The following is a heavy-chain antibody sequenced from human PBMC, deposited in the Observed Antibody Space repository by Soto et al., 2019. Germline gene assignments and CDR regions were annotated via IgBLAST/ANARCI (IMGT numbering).Heavy chain of an antibody. CDR3: XXXPASFDP. Sequence: QVQLVQSGAEVKKPGASVKVSCKASGYTFTSYDINWVRQATGQGLEWMGWMNPNSGNTGYAQKFQGRVTMTRNTSISTAYMELSSLRSEDTAXXXXXXXPASFDPWGQGTLVTVSS. V-gene: IGHV1-8*01. CDR1: GYTFTSYD. CDR2: MNPNSGNT. J-gene: IGHJ5*02.